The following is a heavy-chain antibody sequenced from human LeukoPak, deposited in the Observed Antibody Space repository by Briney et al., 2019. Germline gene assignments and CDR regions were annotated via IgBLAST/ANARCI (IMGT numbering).Heavy chain of an antibody. D-gene: IGHD3-22*01. CDR1: GFTFSSYA. CDR3: AGLGDYYDSRAICY. Sequence: PGRSLRLSCAASGFTFSSYAMHWVRQAPGKGLEWVAVISYDGSNKYYADSVKGRFTISRDNSKNTLYLQMNSLRAEDTAVYYCAGLGDYYDSRAICYWGQGNLVTVSS. V-gene: IGHV3-30-3*01. J-gene: IGHJ4*02. CDR2: ISYDGSNK.